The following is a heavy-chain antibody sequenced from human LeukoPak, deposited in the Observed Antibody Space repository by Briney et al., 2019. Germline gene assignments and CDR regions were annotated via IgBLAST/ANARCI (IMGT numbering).Heavy chain of an antibody. D-gene: IGHD3-3*01. CDR2: ISSSSGNT. J-gene: IGHJ4*02. CDR1: GFTFSTYA. CDR3: AKVPYYDFWSGHFPYFDY. V-gene: IGHV3-23*01. Sequence: GGSLRLSCTASGFTFSTYAMTWVRQAPGKGLEWVSAISSSSGNTYYADSVTGRFTIARDNSKNTLYLQMNSLRAEDTAVYYCAKVPYYDFWSGHFPYFDYWGQGTLVTVSS.